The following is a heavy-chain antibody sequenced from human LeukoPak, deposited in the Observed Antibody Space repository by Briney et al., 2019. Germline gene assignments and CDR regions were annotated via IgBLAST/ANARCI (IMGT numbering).Heavy chain of an antibody. J-gene: IGHJ5*02. CDR1: GGSFSGYY. V-gene: IGHV4-34*01. CDR3: ALGLRYNWFDP. D-gene: IGHD4-17*01. CDR2: INHSGST. Sequence: SETLSLTCAVYGGSFSGYYWSWIRQPPGKGLEWIGEINHSGSTNYNPSLKSRVTISVDTSKNQFSLKLSSVTAADTAVYYCALGLRYNWFDPWGQGTLVTVSS.